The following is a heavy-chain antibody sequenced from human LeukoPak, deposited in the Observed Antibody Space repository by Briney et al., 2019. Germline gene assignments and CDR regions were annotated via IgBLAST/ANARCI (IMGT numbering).Heavy chain of an antibody. Sequence: PGGSLRLSCSASGFTFSSFWMHWVRHAPGKGLLWVSGVSSDGRITNYADFVKGRFTVSRDTAKNTLSLQMDSLRADDTAIYYCASSFRITGTTYYYWGQGTLVTVSS. CDR2: VSSDGRIT. J-gene: IGHJ4*02. CDR3: ASSFRITGTTYYY. CDR1: GFTFSSFW. D-gene: IGHD1-20*01. V-gene: IGHV3-74*01.